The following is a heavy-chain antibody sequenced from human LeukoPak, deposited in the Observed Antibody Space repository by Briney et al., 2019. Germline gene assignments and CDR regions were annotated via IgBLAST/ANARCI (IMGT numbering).Heavy chain of an antibody. CDR1: GFTVSNNY. J-gene: IGHJ4*02. D-gene: IGHD5-18*01. Sequence: GGSLRLSCAASGFTVSNNYMSWVRQAPGKGLEWVALIATDGGERYYADSVKGRFTISRDNSKNTLYVQMNSLRPEDTAIYYCARARGDSSPASRYFDYWGQGAPVTVSS. CDR3: ARARGDSSPASRYFDY. V-gene: IGHV3-30-3*01. CDR2: IATDGGER.